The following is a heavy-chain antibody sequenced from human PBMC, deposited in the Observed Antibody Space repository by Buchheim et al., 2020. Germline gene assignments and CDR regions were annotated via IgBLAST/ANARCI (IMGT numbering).Heavy chain of an antibody. D-gene: IGHD5-12*01. V-gene: IGHV4-34*01. CDR2: INNRGTT. J-gene: IGHJ4*02. CDR3: ARGGYSGHRL. CDR1: GGSFSAYW. Sequence: QVQLQQWGAGLLKPSETLSLTCAVSGGSFSAYWLTWIRQSPGKGLEWIGEINNRGTTNYNPSLKSRVTISVDTSKHQFSLRLSSVTAADRAVYYCARGGYSGHRLWGQGT.